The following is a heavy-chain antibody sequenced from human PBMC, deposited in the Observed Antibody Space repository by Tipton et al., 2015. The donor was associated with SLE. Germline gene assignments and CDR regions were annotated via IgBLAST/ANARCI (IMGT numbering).Heavy chain of an antibody. CDR2: IHYTGSS. V-gene: IGHV4-59*12. CDR1: GDSISNSY. Sequence: TLSLTCTVSGDSISNSYWSWIRQPPGQGLQWIGYIHYTGSSSYNPSLKSRVSFSIDTSKHQFSLKLNSVTAADTAVYYCARRHYSGPFDSWGQGTLVTVSS. D-gene: IGHD5-12*01. J-gene: IGHJ4*02. CDR3: ARRHYSGPFDS.